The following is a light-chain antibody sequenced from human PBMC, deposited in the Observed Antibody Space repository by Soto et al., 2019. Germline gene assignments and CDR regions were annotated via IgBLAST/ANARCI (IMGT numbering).Light chain of an antibody. CDR2: DAS. CDR1: KSVSSY. Sequence: EIVLPQSPALLSMSPGERATLSCRSHKSVSSYVAWYQQKPGQAPRLLIYDASNRATGVPARFSGSGSGTDVTLTISSLEPEDVAVYYCQQRRYWPVTFGQGTKVDIK. V-gene: IGKV3-11*01. J-gene: IGKJ1*01. CDR3: QQRRYWPVT.